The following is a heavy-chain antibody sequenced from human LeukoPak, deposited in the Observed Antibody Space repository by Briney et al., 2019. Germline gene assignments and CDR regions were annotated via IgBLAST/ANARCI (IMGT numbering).Heavy chain of an antibody. Sequence: ASVKVSCKASGYTFTSYYMHWVRQAPGQGLEWMGIINPSGGSTSYAQKFQGRVTMTRDMSTSTVYMELSSLRSEDTAVYYCARVCGIQLCPDYYMDVWGKGTTVTVSS. J-gene: IGHJ6*03. D-gene: IGHD5-18*01. CDR3: ARVCGIQLCPDYYMDV. V-gene: IGHV1-46*01. CDR1: GYTFTSYY. CDR2: INPSGGST.